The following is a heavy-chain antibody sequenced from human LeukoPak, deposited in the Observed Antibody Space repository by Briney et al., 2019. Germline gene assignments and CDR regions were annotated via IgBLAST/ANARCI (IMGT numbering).Heavy chain of an antibody. CDR2: IWYDGSNK. J-gene: IGHJ4*02. V-gene: IGHV3-33*01. D-gene: IGHD1-26*01. CDR3: ARPSGSRPFDY. CDR1: GFTFSSYG. Sequence: GGSLRLPCAASGFTFSSYGMHWVRQAPGKGLEWVAVIWYDGSNKYYADSVKGRFTISRDNSKNTLYLQMNSLRAEDTAVYYCARPSGSRPFDYWGQGTLVTVSS.